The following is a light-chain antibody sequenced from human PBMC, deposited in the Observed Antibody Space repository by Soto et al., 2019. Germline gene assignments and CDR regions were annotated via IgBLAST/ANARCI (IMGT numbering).Light chain of an antibody. CDR2: GAS. CDR1: QRVSSSY. CDR3: KQYGSSRWT. Sequence: EIVLTQSPGTLSLSPGERATLSCRASQRVSSSYLAWYQQKPGQAPRRLIYGASSRAAGIPDRFSGSGSGTDVTLPISRLEPEDFAVYYCKQYGSSRWTFGQGSKVEIK. J-gene: IGKJ1*01. V-gene: IGKV3-20*01.